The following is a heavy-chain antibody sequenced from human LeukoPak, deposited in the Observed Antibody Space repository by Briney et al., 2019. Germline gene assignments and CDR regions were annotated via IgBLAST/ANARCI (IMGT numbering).Heavy chain of an antibody. J-gene: IGHJ4*02. Sequence: PGGSLRLSCAASGFTFSSYSMNWVRQAPGKGLEWVSSISSSSSYIYYADSVKGRFTISRDNAKNSLYLQMNSLRAEDAAVYYCARDYYDSSGYYTHWGQGTLVTVSS. CDR2: ISSSSSYI. V-gene: IGHV3-21*01. CDR3: ARDYYDSSGYYTH. D-gene: IGHD3-22*01. CDR1: GFTFSSYS.